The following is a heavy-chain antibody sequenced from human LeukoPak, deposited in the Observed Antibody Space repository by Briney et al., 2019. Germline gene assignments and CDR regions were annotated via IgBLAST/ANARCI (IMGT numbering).Heavy chain of an antibody. D-gene: IGHD3-22*01. CDR3: AKDEYYYDSSGYYRYFDY. Sequence: GGSLRLSCAASGFTFSSYWMSWVRQAPGKGLEWVSAISGSGGSTYYADSVKGRFTISRDNSKNTLYLQMNSLRAEDTAVYYCAKDEYYYDSSGYYRYFDYWGQGTLVTVSS. V-gene: IGHV3-23*01. CDR1: GFTFSSYW. J-gene: IGHJ4*02. CDR2: ISGSGGST.